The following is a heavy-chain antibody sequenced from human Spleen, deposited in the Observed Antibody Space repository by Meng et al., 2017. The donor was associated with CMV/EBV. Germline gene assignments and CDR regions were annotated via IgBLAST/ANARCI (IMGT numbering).Heavy chain of an antibody. CDR1: GASVSSSSYY. CDR3: VRHDYYYGSGSYPTPFDY. D-gene: IGHD3-10*01. V-gene: IGHV4-39*01. CDR2: FYYSGST. J-gene: IGHJ4*02. Sequence: SETLSLTCTVSGASVSSSSYYWGWIRQPPGKGLEWIGSFYYSGSTYYNPSLRSRVTISVDTSKNQVSLKLSSVTAADTAVYYCVRHDYYYGSGSYPTPFDYWGQGTLVTVSS.